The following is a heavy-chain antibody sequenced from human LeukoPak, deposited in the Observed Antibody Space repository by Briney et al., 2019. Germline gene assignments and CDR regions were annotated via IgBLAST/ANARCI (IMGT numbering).Heavy chain of an antibody. V-gene: IGHV3-53*01. Sequence: GGSLRLSCAASGFTVSSYYMTWVRQAPGKGLEWVSVIFSGGSTYSADSVKGRFTISRDNSKNTLYLQMNSLRAEDTAVYYCTSFRLQRLEHNGGWFYFEYWGQGTLVTVSS. D-gene: IGHD6-19*01. CDR2: IFSGGST. J-gene: IGHJ4*02. CDR1: GFTVSSYY. CDR3: TSFRLQRLEHNGGWFYFEY.